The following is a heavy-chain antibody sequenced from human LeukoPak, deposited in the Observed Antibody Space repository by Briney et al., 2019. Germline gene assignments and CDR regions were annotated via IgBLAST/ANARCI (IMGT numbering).Heavy chain of an antibody. D-gene: IGHD3-10*01. CDR1: GFTFNTYG. CDR3: AKEYYYRSGSGLYYFDH. Sequence: GGSLRLSCAASGFTFNTYGLHWARQAPGKGLEWVAVISHDGSDKYYADSVKGRFTISRDNSKNTLFLQMNSLRPEDTALYYCAKEYYYRSGSGLYYFDHWGQGTLVTVSS. CDR2: ISHDGSDK. J-gene: IGHJ4*02. V-gene: IGHV3-30*18.